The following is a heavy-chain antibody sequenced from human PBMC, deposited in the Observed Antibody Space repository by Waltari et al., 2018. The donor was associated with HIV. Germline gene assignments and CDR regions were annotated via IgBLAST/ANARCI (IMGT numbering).Heavy chain of an antibody. CDR3: ARGKGVITFGGVIAGFDY. CDR2: INHSGST. CDR1: GGSFSGYY. V-gene: IGHV4-34*01. J-gene: IGHJ4*02. Sequence: QVQLQQWGAGLLKPSETLSLTCAVYGGSFSGYYWSWIRQPPGKGLEWIGEINHSGSTNYNPSLKSRVTISVDTSKNQFSLKLSSVTAADTAVYYCARGKGVITFGGVIAGFDYWGQGTLVTVSS. D-gene: IGHD3-16*02.